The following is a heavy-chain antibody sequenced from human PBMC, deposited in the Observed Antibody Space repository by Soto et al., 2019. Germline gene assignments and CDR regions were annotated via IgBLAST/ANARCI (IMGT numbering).Heavy chain of an antibody. Sequence: ASVKVSCKASGYTFPSYGISWVRQAPGQGLEWMGWISAYNGNTNYAQKLQGRVTMTTDTSTSTAYMELRSLRSDDTAVYYCARGLIAAAGSKGYYYGMDVWGQGTTVTVSS. J-gene: IGHJ6*02. CDR3: ARGLIAAAGSKGYYYGMDV. CDR1: GYTFPSYG. D-gene: IGHD6-13*01. CDR2: ISAYNGNT. V-gene: IGHV1-18*01.